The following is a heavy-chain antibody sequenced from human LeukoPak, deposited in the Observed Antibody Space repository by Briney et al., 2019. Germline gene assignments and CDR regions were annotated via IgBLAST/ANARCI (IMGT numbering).Heavy chain of an antibody. CDR2: ISLNSGSI. CDR1: GYTFADYV. CDR3: AKDMGRYCYYYMDV. J-gene: IGHJ6*03. Sequence: PGGSLRLSCAASGYTFADYVMHWVRQAPGKGLEWVSGISLNSGSIGYADSVKGRFTMSRDNAKNSLYLQMNSLRAEDTALYYCAKDMGRYCYYYMDVWGKGTTVTVSS. V-gene: IGHV3-9*01.